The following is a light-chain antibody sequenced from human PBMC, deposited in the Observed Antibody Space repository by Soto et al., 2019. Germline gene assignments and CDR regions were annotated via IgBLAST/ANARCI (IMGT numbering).Light chain of an antibody. V-gene: IGKV1-5*03. CDR3: QQYNAYSQA. Sequence: DIQMTQSPSTLSASVGDRVTITCRASESVSSWLAWYQQKPGRTPKLLIYQASTLDTGVPSRFSGSGSGTEFTLTISSLQPDDFATYYCQQYNAYSQAFGQGTKVEIK. CDR1: ESVSSW. J-gene: IGKJ1*01. CDR2: QAS.